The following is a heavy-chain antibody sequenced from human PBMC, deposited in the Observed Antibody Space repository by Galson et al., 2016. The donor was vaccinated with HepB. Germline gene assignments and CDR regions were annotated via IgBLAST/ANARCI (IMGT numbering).Heavy chain of an antibody. CDR2: ISSDGLTT. CDR1: GFTFRTHW. CDR3: ARDLWRGGRIDY. J-gene: IGHJ4*02. V-gene: IGHV3-74*03. D-gene: IGHD4-23*01. Sequence: SLRLSCAASGFTFRTHWMHWVRQSPGMGLVWVSRISSDGLTTTYADSVKGRFTISRDNAKNTLYLQMNSLRAEDTAVYYCARDLWRGGRIDYWGQGTLVTVSS.